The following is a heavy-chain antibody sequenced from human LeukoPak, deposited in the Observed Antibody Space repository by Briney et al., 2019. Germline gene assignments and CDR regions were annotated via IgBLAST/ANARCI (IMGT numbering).Heavy chain of an antibody. J-gene: IGHJ4*02. CDR2: IYHRGST. CDR3: ARGAEYYAFWRGYAGYSDY. Sequence: SETLSLTCTVSGYSISNGYYWGWIRQPPGKGLEWVGSIYHRGSTYYNPSLRSRVTISLDRSKKKFSLKLTSVTAADTAVYFCARGAEYYAFWRGYAGYSDYWGQGISVTVSS. D-gene: IGHD3-3*01. CDR1: GYSISNGYY. V-gene: IGHV4-38-2*02.